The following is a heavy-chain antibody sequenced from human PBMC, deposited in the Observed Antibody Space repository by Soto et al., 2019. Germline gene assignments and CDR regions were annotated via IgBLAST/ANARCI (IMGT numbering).Heavy chain of an antibody. J-gene: IGHJ4*02. D-gene: IGHD3-16*01. CDR3: ARGFGRSHFDY. CDR1: GGSISSRDSY. Sequence: ETLSLTCTVSGGSISSRDSYWGWIRQPPGKGLEWIGSFHYSGSTYYNPSLKSRVTISVDTSKNQLSLRVTSVTAADTAVYYCARGFGRSHFDYWGQGTLVTVSS. V-gene: IGHV4-39*01. CDR2: FHYSGST.